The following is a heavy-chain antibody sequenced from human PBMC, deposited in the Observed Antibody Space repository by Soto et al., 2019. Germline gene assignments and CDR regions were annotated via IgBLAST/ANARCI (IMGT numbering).Heavy chain of an antibody. CDR2: IYSGGST. D-gene: IGHD3-3*01. CDR3: ARAPNYDFWSGYYTNYYYYMDV. Sequence: GGSLRLSCAASGFTVSLNYMSWARQAQGKGLEWVSVIYSGGSTYYADSVKGRFTISRDNSKNTLYLQMNSLRAEDTAVYYCARAPNYDFWSGYYTNYYYYMDVWGKGTTVTVSS. V-gene: IGHV3-66*01. J-gene: IGHJ6*03. CDR1: GFTVSLNY.